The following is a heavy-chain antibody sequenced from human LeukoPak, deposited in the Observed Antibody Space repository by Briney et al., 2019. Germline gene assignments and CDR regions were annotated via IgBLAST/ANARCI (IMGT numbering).Heavy chain of an antibody. CDR1: GGSISSYY. J-gene: IGHJ6*03. CDR3: ARMTTGYYYYMDV. CDR2: IYYSGST. D-gene: IGHD4-11*01. V-gene: IGHV4-59*01. Sequence: SETLSLTCTVSGGSISSYYSSWIRQPPGKGLEWIGYIYYSGSTNYNPSLMSRVTISVDTSKNQFSLKLSSVTAADTAVYYCARMTTGYYYYMDVWGKGTTVTVSS.